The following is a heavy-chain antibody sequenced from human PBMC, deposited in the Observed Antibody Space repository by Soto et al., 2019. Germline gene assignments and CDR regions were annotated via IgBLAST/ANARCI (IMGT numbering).Heavy chain of an antibody. Sequence: LRLSCASSGFTFSSYWMHWVRQVPGKGLVWVSRINDDGSRESYADSVKGRFTISRDNAKNTLYLQMNSLRAEDTAVYYCAREGANYDTLTGKLDAWGQGTLVTVSS. J-gene: IGHJ4*01. D-gene: IGHD3-9*01. CDR1: GFTFSSYW. V-gene: IGHV3-74*01. CDR2: INDDGSRE. CDR3: AREGANYDTLTGKLDA.